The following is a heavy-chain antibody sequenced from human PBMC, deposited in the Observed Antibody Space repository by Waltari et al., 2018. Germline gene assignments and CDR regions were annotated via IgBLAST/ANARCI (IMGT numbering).Heavy chain of an antibody. CDR3: ARVAQKLHYDFWSASYNWFDP. V-gene: IGHV1-8*03. CDR2: MNPNSGNT. J-gene: IGHJ5*02. CDR1: GYTFTSYD. D-gene: IGHD3-3*01. Sequence: QVQLVQSGAEVKKPGASVKVSCKASGYTFTSYDINWVRQATGQGLEWMGWMNPNSGNTGYAQKFQGRVTITRNTSISTAYMELSSLRSEDTAVYYCARVAQKLHYDFWSASYNWFDPWGQGTLVTVSS.